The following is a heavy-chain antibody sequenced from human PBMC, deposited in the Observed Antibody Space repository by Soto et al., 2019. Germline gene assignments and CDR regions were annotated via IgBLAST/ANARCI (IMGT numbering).Heavy chain of an antibody. D-gene: IGHD2-2*01. CDR2: INHSGST. V-gene: IGHV4-34*01. CDR3: ARAPSRRYCSSTSCKCNWFDG. J-gene: IGHJ5*02. CDR1: GGSFSGYY. Sequence: SETLSLTCAVYGGSFSGYYWSWIRQPPGKGLEWIGEINHSGSTNYHPSLKSRVTISVDTSKNQFSLKLSSVSAADTAVYYCARAPSRRYCSSTSCKCNWFDGWGQGTLVTVS.